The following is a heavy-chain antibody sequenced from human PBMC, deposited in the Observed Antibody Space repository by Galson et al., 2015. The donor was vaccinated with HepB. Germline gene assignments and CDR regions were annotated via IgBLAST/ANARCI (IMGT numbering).Heavy chain of an antibody. CDR2: ISGSGVST. V-gene: IGHV3-23*01. Sequence: SLRLSCAASGFTFSSYAMHWVRQAPGKGLEWVSAISGSGVSTYYADSAEGRFSISRDNSKNTLYLQMNSLRAEDTAVYYCAKLWGDSGYDPVDYWGQGTVVTVSS. CDR3: AKLWGDSGYDPVDY. CDR1: GFTFSSYA. D-gene: IGHD5-12*01. J-gene: IGHJ4*02.